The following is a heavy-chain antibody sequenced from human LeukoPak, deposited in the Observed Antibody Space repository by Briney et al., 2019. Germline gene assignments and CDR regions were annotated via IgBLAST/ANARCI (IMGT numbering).Heavy chain of an antibody. Sequence: SSETLSLTCTVSGGSISSSRYYWGWIRQPPGKGLEWIGIIHFSGTTYYNPSLKSRVTISVDTSKNQFSLRLPSVTAADTAVYYCARFRGVVSSSLLDFWGQGTLVTVSS. D-gene: IGHD3-10*01. CDR1: GGSISSSRYY. CDR3: ARFRGVVSSSLLDF. V-gene: IGHV4-39*01. CDR2: IHFSGTT. J-gene: IGHJ4*02.